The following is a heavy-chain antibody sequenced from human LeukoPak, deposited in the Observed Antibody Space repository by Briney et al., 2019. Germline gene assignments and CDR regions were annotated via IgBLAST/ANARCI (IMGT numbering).Heavy chain of an antibody. CDR3: ARAVAGSYYYYGMDV. D-gene: IGHD6-19*01. V-gene: IGHV1-18*01. J-gene: IGHJ6*02. CDR1: GYTFTSYG. CDR2: ISTYNGNT. Sequence: ASVKVSCKASGYTFTSYGISWVRQAPGQGLEWMGWISTYNGNTNYAQKLQGRATMTTDTSTSTAYMELRSLRSDDTAVYYCARAVAGSYYYYGMDVWGQGTTVTVSS.